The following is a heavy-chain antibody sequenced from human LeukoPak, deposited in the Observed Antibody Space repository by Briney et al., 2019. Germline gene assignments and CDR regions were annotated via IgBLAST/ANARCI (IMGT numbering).Heavy chain of an antibody. CDR1: GGSISSSNW. J-gene: IGHJ6*03. V-gene: IGHV4-4*02. D-gene: IGHD6-13*01. CDR2: IYHSGST. Sequence: PSETLSLTCAVSGGSISSSNWWSWVRQPPGKGLGWIGEIYHSGSTNYNPSLKSRVTISVDTSKNQFSLKLSSVTAADTAVYYCAMDSSSWPNYYYYYMDVWGKGTTVTISS. CDR3: AMDSSSWPNYYYYYMDV.